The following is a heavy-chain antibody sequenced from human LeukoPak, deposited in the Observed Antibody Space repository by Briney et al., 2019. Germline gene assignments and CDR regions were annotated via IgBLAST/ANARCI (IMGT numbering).Heavy chain of an antibody. CDR3: AISVIHDAFDI. Sequence: KASETLSLTCTVSGGSISSYYWSWIRQPPGKGLEWIGYIYYSGSTNYNPSLESRVTISVDTSKNQFSLKLSSVTAADTAVYYCAISVIHDAFDIWGQGTMVTVSS. CDR1: GGSISSYY. V-gene: IGHV4-59*01. CDR2: IYYSGST. J-gene: IGHJ3*02. D-gene: IGHD2-21*01.